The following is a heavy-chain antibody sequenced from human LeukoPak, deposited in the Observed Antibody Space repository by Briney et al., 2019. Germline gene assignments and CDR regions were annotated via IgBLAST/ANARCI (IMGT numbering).Heavy chain of an antibody. CDR1: GGSISSHY. D-gene: IGHD3-22*01. CDR3: ARLYYDSSGQYYFDY. V-gene: IGHV4-59*11. J-gene: IGHJ4*02. CDR2: VYYSGST. Sequence: PSETLSLTCPVSGGSISSHYWSWIRQPPGKGLEWIGYVYYSGSTNYNPSLKSRVTISVDTAKNQFSLKLSSVTAADAAMYYCARLYYDSSGQYYFDYWGQGTLVTVSS.